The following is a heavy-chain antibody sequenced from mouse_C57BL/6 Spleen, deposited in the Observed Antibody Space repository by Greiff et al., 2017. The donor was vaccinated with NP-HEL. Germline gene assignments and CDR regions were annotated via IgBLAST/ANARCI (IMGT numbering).Heavy chain of an antibody. CDR2: INPNNGGT. Sequence: EVQLQQSGPELVKPGASVKISCKASGYTFTDYYMNWVKQSPGKSLEWIGDINPNNGGTSYNQKFKGKATLTVAKSSSTAYMELRSLTSEDSAVYYCARSSGSSDDYYAMDYWGLGTSVTVSS. J-gene: IGHJ4*01. CDR1: GYTFTDYY. D-gene: IGHD1-1*01. V-gene: IGHV1-26*01. CDR3: ARSSGSSDDYYAMDY.